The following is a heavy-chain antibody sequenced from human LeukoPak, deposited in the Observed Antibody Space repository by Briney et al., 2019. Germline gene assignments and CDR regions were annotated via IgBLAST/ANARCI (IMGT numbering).Heavy chain of an antibody. CDR3: ARAPQRSYQHNWFDP. Sequence: PSETLSLTCTVSGDSISSGSYYWSWIRQPAGKGLEWIGHIYTSGSTNYNPSLKSRVTISVDTSKNQFSLKLSSVTAADTAVYYCARAPQRSYQHNWFDPWGQGTLVTVSS. J-gene: IGHJ5*02. CDR2: IYTSGST. CDR1: GDSISSGSYY. D-gene: IGHD2-21*01. V-gene: IGHV4-61*09.